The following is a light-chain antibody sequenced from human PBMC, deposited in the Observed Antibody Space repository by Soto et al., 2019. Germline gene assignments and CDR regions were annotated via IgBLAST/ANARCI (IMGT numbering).Light chain of an antibody. CDR2: GAS. CDR1: QSVNSNY. Sequence: ESVLAQSPGTLSLSPGERATLSCRASQSVNSNYLTWYQQKPGLAPRLLIYGASSRATGIPDRFSGSGSGTDFTLTISRLEPEDFAVYYCQQYGSSPPTFGQGTKVEIK. J-gene: IGKJ1*01. CDR3: QQYGSSPPT. V-gene: IGKV3-20*01.